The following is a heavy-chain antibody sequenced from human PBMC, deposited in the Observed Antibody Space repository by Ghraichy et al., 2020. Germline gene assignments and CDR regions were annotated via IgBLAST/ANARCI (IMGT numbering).Heavy chain of an antibody. J-gene: IGHJ4*02. V-gene: IGHV3-7*01. CDR1: GFSFSRNW. CDR3: ARDPGDPAWGAFDY. Sequence: GGSLRLSRAAAGFSFSRNWMTWVRRAPGKGLEWVGNIKDDGSERQYADSVKGRFTISRDNAKNSMYLQMNSLRAEDTAVYYCARDPGDPAWGAFDYWGQGTMVTVSS. D-gene: IGHD3-16*01. CDR2: IKDDGSER.